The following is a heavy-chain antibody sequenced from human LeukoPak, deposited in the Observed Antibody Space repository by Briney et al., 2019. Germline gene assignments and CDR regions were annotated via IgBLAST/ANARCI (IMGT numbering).Heavy chain of an antibody. J-gene: IGHJ6*02. CDR1: GFTVSSNY. V-gene: IGHV3-66*01. CDR2: IYSGGST. D-gene: IGHD5-24*01. CDR3: AREMATIIDYYYYSMDV. Sequence: GGSLRLSCAASGFTVSSNYMSWVRQAPGKGLEWVSVIYSGGSTYYADSVKGRFTISRDNSKNTLYLQMNSLRAEDTAVYYCAREMATIIDYYYYSMDVWGQGTTVTVSS.